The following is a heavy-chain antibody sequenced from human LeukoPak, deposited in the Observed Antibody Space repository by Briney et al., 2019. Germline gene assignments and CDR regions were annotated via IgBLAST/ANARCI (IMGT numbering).Heavy chain of an antibody. CDR2: INTDGSST. J-gene: IGHJ3*02. Sequence: GGSLRLSCAASGFAFSSYWMHWVRQAPGKGLVWVSLINTDGSSTNYADFVKGRFTISRDNAKNTLYPQMNSLRAEDTAVYYCARGSHDAFDIWGQGTMVTVSS. V-gene: IGHV3-74*01. CDR1: GFAFSSYW. CDR3: ARGSHDAFDI. D-gene: IGHD3-10*01.